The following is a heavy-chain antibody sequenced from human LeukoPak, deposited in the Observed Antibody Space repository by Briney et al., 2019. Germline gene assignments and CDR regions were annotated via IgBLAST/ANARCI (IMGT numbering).Heavy chain of an antibody. D-gene: IGHD4-17*01. CDR2: IWYDGSNK. CDR3: ARDVGYGDSLSYDY. CDR1: RFTFSSYG. J-gene: IGHJ4*02. Sequence: PGGSLRLSCAASRFTFSSYGMHWVRQAPGKGLEWVAVIWYDGSNKYYADSVKGRFTISRDNSKNTLYLQMNSLRAEDTAVYYCARDVGYGDSLSYDYWGQGTLVTVSS. V-gene: IGHV3-33*01.